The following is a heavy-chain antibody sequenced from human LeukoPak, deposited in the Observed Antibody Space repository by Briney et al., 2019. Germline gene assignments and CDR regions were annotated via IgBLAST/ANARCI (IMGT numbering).Heavy chain of an antibody. V-gene: IGHV3-11*01. CDR1: GFIINDYY. CDR2: ISDTGFTT. J-gene: IGHJ6*03. D-gene: IGHD2-15*01. Sequence: KPGGSLRLSCAASGFIINDYYMTWIRQTPGKGLEWISDISDTGFTTQYADSVKGRFTISRDNAKNSMYLQMTSLRGEDTAMYYCARVLRYCSGGNCYSGGLGYMDVWGKGTTVTISS. CDR3: ARVLRYCSGGNCYSGGLGYMDV.